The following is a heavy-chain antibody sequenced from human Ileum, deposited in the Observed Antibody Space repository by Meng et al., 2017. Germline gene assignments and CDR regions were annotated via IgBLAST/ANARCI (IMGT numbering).Heavy chain of an antibody. CDR1: GGSISSGGYY. Sequence: QVQLQESGPGLVKPSQTQFLTCTVSGGSISSGGYYWSWIRQHPGKGLEWIGYIYDSGSTYYNPSLKSRIAISGDTSKNQFSLNLSSVTAADTAVYYCARGGTAYFDYWGQGTLVTVSS. CDR3: ARGGTAYFDY. V-gene: IGHV4-31*03. D-gene: IGHD1-1*01. CDR2: IYDSGST. J-gene: IGHJ4*02.